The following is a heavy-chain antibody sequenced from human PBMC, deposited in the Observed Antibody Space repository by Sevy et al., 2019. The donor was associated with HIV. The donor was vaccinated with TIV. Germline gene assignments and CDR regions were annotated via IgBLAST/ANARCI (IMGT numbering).Heavy chain of an antibody. CDR3: AKYFSDVYYYDSSATVDY. CDR1: GIAFSTYA. V-gene: IGHV3-23*01. CDR2: ISAGGYST. D-gene: IGHD3-22*01. Sequence: GGSLRLSCAASGIAFSTYAMFWVRQAPGKGLEWVSSISAGGYSTYYADSVKGRFTLSRDNSRNTLDLQMNSLRADDTAVYYCAKYFSDVYYYDSSATVDYWGQGTLVTVSS. J-gene: IGHJ4*02.